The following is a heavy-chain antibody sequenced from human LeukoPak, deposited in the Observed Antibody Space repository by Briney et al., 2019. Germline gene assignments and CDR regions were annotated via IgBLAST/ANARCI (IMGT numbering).Heavy chain of an antibody. J-gene: IGHJ4*02. Sequence: SETLSLTCTVSGGSISSYYWSWIRQPAGKGLEWIGRIYTSGSTNYNPSLKSRVTMSVDTSKNQFSLKLSSVTAADTAVYYCARDRYCSSTSCYGFDYWGQGTLVTVSS. CDR3: ARDRYCSSTSCYGFDY. V-gene: IGHV4-4*07. D-gene: IGHD2-2*01. CDR2: IYTSGST. CDR1: GGSISSYY.